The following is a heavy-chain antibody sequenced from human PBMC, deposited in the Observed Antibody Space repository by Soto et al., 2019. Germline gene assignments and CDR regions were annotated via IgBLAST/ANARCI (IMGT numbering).Heavy chain of an antibody. CDR1: GNSISGTSSF. D-gene: IGHD4-4*01. CDR3: TRRVRSTGLLDY. Sequence: PSETLSLTCTVSGNSISGTSSFWDWIRQPPGKNLEWIGSVYYTGSTYYNSSLKSRVSISIDTSKNQFSLSLNSVTAADTAVYSCTRRVRSTGLLDYWGQGALVTVSS. CDR2: VYYTGST. J-gene: IGHJ4*02. V-gene: IGHV4-39*01.